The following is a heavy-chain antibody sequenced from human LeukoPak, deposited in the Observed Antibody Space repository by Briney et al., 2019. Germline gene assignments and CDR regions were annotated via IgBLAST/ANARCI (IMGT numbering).Heavy chain of an antibody. Sequence: SETLSLTCSVSGTSITPYSWSWIRQPPGRGLEWIGYFYTSGNTHQNPSLKSRVTMSIDASKNQFSLRLSSMTAADTAVYYCGRHRAEMATITDDTFDMWGQGTMVTVSS. CDR2: FYTSGNT. CDR1: GTSITPYS. CDR3: GRHRAEMATITDDTFDM. V-gene: IGHV4-4*09. D-gene: IGHD5-24*01. J-gene: IGHJ3*02.